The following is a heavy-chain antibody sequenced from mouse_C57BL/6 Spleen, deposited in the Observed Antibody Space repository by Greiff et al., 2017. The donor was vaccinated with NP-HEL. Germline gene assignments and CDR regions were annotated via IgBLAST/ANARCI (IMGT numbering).Heavy chain of an antibody. D-gene: IGHD3-2*02. CDR3: ARPAQAPYYAMDY. V-gene: IGHV1-55*01. CDR2: IYPGSGST. CDR1: GYTFTSYW. J-gene: IGHJ4*01. Sequence: QVQLQQPGAELVKPGASVKMSCKASGYTFTSYWITWVKQRPGQGLEWIGDIYPGSGSTNYNEKFKSKATLTVDTSSSTAYMPLSSLTSEDSAVYYCARPAQAPYYAMDYWVKEPQSPSPQ.